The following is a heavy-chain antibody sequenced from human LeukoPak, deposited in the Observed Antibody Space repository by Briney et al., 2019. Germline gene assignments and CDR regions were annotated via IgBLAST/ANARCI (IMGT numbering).Heavy chain of an antibody. J-gene: IGHJ6*03. D-gene: IGHD2-15*01. Sequence: PSETLSLTCTVSGGSISSGSYYWSWIRQPAGNGLEWIGRIYTSGSTNYNPSLKSRVTISVDTSKNQFSLKLSSVTAADTAVYYCARGYCSGGSCYSYYYYNYMDVWGKGTTVTVSS. CDR2: IYTSGST. CDR3: ARGYCSGGSCYSYYYYNYMDV. CDR1: GGSISSGSYY. V-gene: IGHV4-61*02.